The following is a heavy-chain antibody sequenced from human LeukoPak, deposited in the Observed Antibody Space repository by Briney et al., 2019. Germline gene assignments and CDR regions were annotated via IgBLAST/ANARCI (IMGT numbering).Heavy chain of an antibody. V-gene: IGHV4-39*07. D-gene: IGHD2-2*01. J-gene: IGHJ4*02. CDR2: IYYSGST. Sequence: SETLSLTCTVSGGSISSSSYYWGWIRQPPGKGLEWIGSIYYSGSTYYNPSLKSRVTISVDTSKNQFSLKLSSVTAADTAVYYCASGRLPAADIPDYWGQGTLVTVSS. CDR1: GGSISSSSYY. CDR3: ASGRLPAADIPDY.